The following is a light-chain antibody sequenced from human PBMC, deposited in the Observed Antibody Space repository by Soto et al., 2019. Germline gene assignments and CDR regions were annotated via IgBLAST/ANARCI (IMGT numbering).Light chain of an antibody. J-gene: IGKJ1*01. CDR1: QSVSSY. CDR3: QQRSNLTPK. V-gene: IGKV3-11*01. CDR2: DAS. Sequence: EIVLTQSPATLSLSPGERATLSCRASQSVSSYLAWYQQKPGQAPRLLIYDASNRATGIPARFSGSGSGTAFTLTIISLEPGDFAVYSCQQRSNLTPKFGQGTPVEIK.